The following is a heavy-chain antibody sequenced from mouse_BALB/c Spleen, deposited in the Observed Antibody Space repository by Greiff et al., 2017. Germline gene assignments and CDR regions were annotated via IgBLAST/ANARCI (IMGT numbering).Heavy chain of an antibody. CDR2: IWSGGST. J-gene: IGHJ3*01. Sequence: QVQLKESGPGLVQPSQSLSITCTVSGFSLTSYGVHWVRQSPGKGLEWLGVIWSGGSTDCNAAFISRLSISKDNSKSQVFFKMNSLQADDTAIYYCAIGTGSFAYWGQGTLVTVSA. CDR1: GFSLTSYG. D-gene: IGHD4-1*01. V-gene: IGHV2-4-1*01. CDR3: AIGTGSFAY.